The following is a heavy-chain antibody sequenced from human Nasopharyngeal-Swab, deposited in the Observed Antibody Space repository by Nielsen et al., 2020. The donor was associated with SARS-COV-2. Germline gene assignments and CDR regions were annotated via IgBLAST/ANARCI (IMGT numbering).Heavy chain of an antibody. Sequence: GESLKISCADSGFTFSNYAMSWVRQAPGKGLEWVSGISAGGGSTYYADSVKGRFTISRDNSKNTLNLQMNSLRAEDTALYYCAKGSSGYYRHAFDMWGQGTMVTFSS. V-gene: IGHV3-23*01. CDR3: AKGSSGYYRHAFDM. J-gene: IGHJ3*02. CDR1: GFTFSNYA. D-gene: IGHD3-22*01. CDR2: ISAGGGST.